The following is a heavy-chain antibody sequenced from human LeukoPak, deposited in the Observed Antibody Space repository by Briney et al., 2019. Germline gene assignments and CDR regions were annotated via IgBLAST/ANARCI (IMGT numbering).Heavy chain of an antibody. Sequence: PGGSLSLSCAASGFLFSSYVMHWVRQAPGKGPEYVSSISSNGINAYYANSVKGRFTISRDNSKNMMYLQMGSLRAEDMAIYYCARTSFTTTWHHLDSWGQGTLVTVSA. D-gene: IGHD1-14*01. CDR2: ISSNGINA. CDR3: ARTSFTTTWHHLDS. CDR1: GFLFSSYV. V-gene: IGHV3-64*01. J-gene: IGHJ4*02.